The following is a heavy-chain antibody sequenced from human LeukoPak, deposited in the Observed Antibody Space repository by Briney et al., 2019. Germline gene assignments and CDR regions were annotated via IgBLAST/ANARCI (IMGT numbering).Heavy chain of an antibody. CDR2: IHYSGST. CDR3: ARHYHDSSGSYNVY. J-gene: IGHJ4*02. V-gene: IGHV4-59*08. CDR1: GGSISSYY. Sequence: SETLSLTCTVSGGSISSYYWTWIRQPPGKGLEWIGYIHYSGSTNYNPSLMSRVTISLDMPMNQFSLKVSSVTATDTAVYYCARHYHDSSGSYNVYWGQGTLVTVSS. D-gene: IGHD3-22*01.